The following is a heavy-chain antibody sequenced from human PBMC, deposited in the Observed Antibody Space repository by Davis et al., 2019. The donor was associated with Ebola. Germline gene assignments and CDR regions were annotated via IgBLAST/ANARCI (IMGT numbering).Heavy chain of an antibody. Sequence: GSLRLSCTVSGGSISSRNWRRWVRQPPGQGLAWLGHIYHGGSTYYNPSLKSLVTISVDRYKNQFSLKLSSVTAADTAVYYCARGGVYCSSTSCPYWYFDLWGRGTLVTVSS. J-gene: IGHJ2*01. CDR2: IYHGGST. D-gene: IGHD2-2*01. V-gene: IGHV4-4*02. CDR1: GGSISSRNW. CDR3: ARGGVYCSSTSCPYWYFDL.